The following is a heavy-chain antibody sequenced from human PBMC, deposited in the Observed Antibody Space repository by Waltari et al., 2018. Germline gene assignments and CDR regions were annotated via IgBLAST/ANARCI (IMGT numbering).Heavy chain of an antibody. D-gene: IGHD6-19*01. CDR2: IESTGGST. CDR3: VKGRSSSGRFDY. J-gene: IGHJ4*02. Sequence: QAPGKGLDYVAAIESTGGSTSYADSVKVRFTISRDDSKNTVYLQMSSLRAEDTAVYFCVKGRSSSGRFDYWGQGRLVTVSS. V-gene: IGHV3-64D*06.